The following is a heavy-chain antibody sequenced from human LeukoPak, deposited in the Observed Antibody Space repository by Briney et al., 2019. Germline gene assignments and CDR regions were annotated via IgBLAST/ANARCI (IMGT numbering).Heavy chain of an antibody. V-gene: IGHV3-43D*03. CDR1: GFTFDDYA. Sequence: GGSLRLSCAASGFTFDDYAMFWVRQAPGKGLEWVSVIGWDGGYKYYADSVKGRFTISRDNSKNSLYLQMNSLRAEDTAVYYCARVPWGSGWHYFDYWGQGTLVTVSS. CDR2: IGWDGGYK. CDR3: ARVPWGSGWHYFDY. J-gene: IGHJ4*02. D-gene: IGHD6-19*01.